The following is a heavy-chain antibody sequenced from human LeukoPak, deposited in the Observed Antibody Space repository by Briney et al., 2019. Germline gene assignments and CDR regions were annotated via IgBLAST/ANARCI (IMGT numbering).Heavy chain of an antibody. Sequence: PGGSLRLSCAASGFTFSSYATGWVRQAPGKGLEWVSTITSSGAGTFFAESVRGRFTISRDNSKNTLFLQMNSLRAEDTALYYCAKDSGNSGWYFDYWGQGTLLTVSS. D-gene: IGHD6-19*01. V-gene: IGHV3-23*01. CDR3: AKDSGNSGWYFDY. CDR1: GFTFSSYA. CDR2: ITSSGAGT. J-gene: IGHJ4*02.